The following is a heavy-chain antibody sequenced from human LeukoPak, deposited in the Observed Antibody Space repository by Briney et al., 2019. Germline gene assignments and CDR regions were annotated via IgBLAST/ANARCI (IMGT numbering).Heavy chain of an antibody. V-gene: IGHV1-8*02. CDR2: MNPNSGHT. Sequence: ASVKVSCKASGYTFTGYYLRWVRQATGQGLEWMGWMNPNSGHTGYAQKFQGRVTMTRNTSISTAYMELSSLRSEDTAVYYCARVRYCSGGSCYRGRYYYDSSGYLHYFDYWGQGTLVTVSS. D-gene: IGHD2-15*01. CDR1: GYTFTGYY. J-gene: IGHJ4*02. CDR3: ARVRYCSGGSCYRGRYYYDSSGYLHYFDY.